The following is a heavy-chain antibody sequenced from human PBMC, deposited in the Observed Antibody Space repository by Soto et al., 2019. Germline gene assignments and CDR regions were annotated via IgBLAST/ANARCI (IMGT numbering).Heavy chain of an antibody. J-gene: IGHJ6*02. Sequence: LRLSCAASGFTFDDYAMHWVRQAPGKGLEWVSGISWNSGSIGYADSVKGRFTISRDNAKNSLYLQMNSLRAEDTALYYCAKGSIAVAGTSLDYYYGMDVWGQGTTVTVSS. D-gene: IGHD6-19*01. V-gene: IGHV3-9*01. CDR1: GFTFDDYA. CDR3: AKGSIAVAGTSLDYYYGMDV. CDR2: ISWNSGSI.